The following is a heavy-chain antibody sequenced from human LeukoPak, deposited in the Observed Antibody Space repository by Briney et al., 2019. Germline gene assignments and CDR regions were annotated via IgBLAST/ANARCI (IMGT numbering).Heavy chain of an antibody. CDR2: INAGNGNT. D-gene: IGHD6-13*01. CDR1: LCTFTLYA. Sequence: SVTLSRKASLCTFTLYAMHWVRQAPGDPLEWMGWINAGNGNTKDSQKFQGGVTITRDTAASTAYMELSSLRSEDTAVYYCARSYSRSWIEYYFGFWGQGTLVPVS. J-gene: IGHJ4*02. V-gene: IGHV1-3*01. CDR3: ARSYSRSWIEYYFGF.